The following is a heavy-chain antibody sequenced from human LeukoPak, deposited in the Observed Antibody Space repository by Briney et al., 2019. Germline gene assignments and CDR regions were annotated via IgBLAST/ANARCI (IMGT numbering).Heavy chain of an antibody. CDR1: GFTFSSYW. Sequence: GGSLRLSCAASGFTFSSYWMNWVRQAPGKGLVWVSRIASDGSSTTYADSVKGRFSISRDNAKNTLYLQMNSLRVEDTAVYYCAKPDYSGSLIFDYWGQGTLVTVSS. V-gene: IGHV3-74*01. CDR2: IASDGSST. J-gene: IGHJ4*02. D-gene: IGHD1-26*01. CDR3: AKPDYSGSLIFDY.